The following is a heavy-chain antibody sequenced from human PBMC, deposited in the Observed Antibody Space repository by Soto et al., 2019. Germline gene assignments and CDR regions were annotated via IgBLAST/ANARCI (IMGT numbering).Heavy chain of an antibody. D-gene: IGHD2-2*01. CDR2: IWYDGSNK. CDR3: ARDQGSTSPILYYYYYYGMDV. Sequence: GGSLRLSCAASGFTFSSYGMHWVRQAPGKGLEWVAVIWYDGSNKYYADSVKGRFTISRDNSKNTLYLQMNSLRAEDTAVYYCARDQGSTSPILYYYYYYGMDVWGQGTTVTVSS. J-gene: IGHJ6*02. CDR1: GFTFSSYG. V-gene: IGHV3-33*01.